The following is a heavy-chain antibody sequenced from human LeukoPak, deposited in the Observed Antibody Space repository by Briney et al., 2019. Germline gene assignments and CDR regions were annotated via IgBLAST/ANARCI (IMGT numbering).Heavy chain of an antibody. CDR3: APLAVASDFDY. CDR1: GFPFSIYE. J-gene: IGHJ4*02. Sequence: GGSLRLSCAVSGFPFSIYEMNWVRQAPGKGLEWVSNIGSSGAAIYYADSVRGRFTISRDNAKNSLYLQMNSLRAEDTAVYYCAPLAVASDFDYWGQGALVTVSS. CDR2: IGSSGAAI. D-gene: IGHD6-19*01. V-gene: IGHV3-48*03.